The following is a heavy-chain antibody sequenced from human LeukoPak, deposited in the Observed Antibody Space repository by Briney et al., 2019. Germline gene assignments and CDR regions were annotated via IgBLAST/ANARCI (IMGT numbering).Heavy chain of an antibody. CDR2: FDPEDGET. Sequence: GASVKVSCKVSGYTLTELSMHWVRQAPGKGLEWMGVFDPEDGETIYAQKFQGRVTMTEDTSTDTAYMELSSLRSEDTAVYYCARAIRGIAARPDYYYYYMDVWGKGTTVTVSS. D-gene: IGHD6-6*01. CDR3: ARAIRGIAARPDYYYYYMDV. CDR1: GYTLTELS. V-gene: IGHV1-24*01. J-gene: IGHJ6*03.